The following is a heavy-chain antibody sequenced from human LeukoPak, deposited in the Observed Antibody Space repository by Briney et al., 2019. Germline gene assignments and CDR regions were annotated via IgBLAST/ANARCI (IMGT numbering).Heavy chain of an antibody. CDR1: GYTFNSYY. D-gene: IGHD3-3*01. V-gene: IGHV1-46*02. CDR2: INTSGGST. Sequence: GASVKVSCKASGYTFNSYYIHWVRQAPGQGLEWMGMINTSGGSTNYAQKLQGRVTMTRGLYTSTVYMGLSSLRSEDTAVYYCARSLSGWFDPWGQGTLVTVSS. CDR3: ARSLSGWFDP. J-gene: IGHJ5*02.